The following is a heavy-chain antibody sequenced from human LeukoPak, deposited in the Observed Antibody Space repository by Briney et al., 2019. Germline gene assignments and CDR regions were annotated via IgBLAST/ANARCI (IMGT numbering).Heavy chain of an antibody. Sequence: ASVKVSCKASGGTFSSDAIHWVRQAPGQGLEWMGGIIPMFGTANYAQKFQGRVTITADTSTSTAYMELRSLRSDDTAVYYCARSYSGYYYMDVWGKGTTVTISS. D-gene: IGHD1-26*01. CDR3: ARSYSGYYYMDV. J-gene: IGHJ6*03. V-gene: IGHV1-69*06. CDR2: IIPMFGTA. CDR1: GGTFSSDA.